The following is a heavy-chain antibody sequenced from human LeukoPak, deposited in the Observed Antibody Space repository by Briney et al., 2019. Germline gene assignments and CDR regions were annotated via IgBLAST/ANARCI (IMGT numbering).Heavy chain of an antibody. V-gene: IGHV3-66*02. CDR2: IYSGGST. D-gene: IGHD5-24*01. CDR1: GFTVSSNY. J-gene: IGHJ4*02. Sequence: GGSLRLSCAASGFTVSSNYMSWVRQAPGKGPEWVSVIYSGGSTYYADSVKGRSTISRDNSKNTLYLQMNSLRAEDTAVYYCASDVEMATIYESYWGQGTLVTVSS. CDR3: ASDVEMATIYESY.